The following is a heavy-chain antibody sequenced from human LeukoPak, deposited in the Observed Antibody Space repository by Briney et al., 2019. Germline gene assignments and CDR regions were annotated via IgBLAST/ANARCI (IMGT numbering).Heavy chain of an antibody. J-gene: IGHJ3*02. Sequence: GGSLRLSCETSGFTFDDFAMHWVRQGPGKGLEWVSSITWNSEKIDYAGSVEGRFTISRDNSKNTLYLQMNSLRAEDTAVYYCARRRTDWSGAFDIWGQGTMVTVSS. V-gene: IGHV3-9*01. CDR1: GFTFDDFA. CDR2: ITWNSEKI. CDR3: ARRRTDWSGAFDI. D-gene: IGHD3-9*01.